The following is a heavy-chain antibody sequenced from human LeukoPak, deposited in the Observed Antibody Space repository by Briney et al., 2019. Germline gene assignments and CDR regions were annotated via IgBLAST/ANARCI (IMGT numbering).Heavy chain of an antibody. V-gene: IGHV4-34*01. Sequence: SETLSLTCAVYGGSFSGYYWSWIRQPPGKGLEWIGEINHSGSTNYNPSLKSRVTISVDTSKNQFSLKLSSVTAADTAVYYCASGWYSSSWFRDYWGQGTLVTVSS. CDR2: INHSGST. CDR3: ASGWYSSSWFRDY. CDR1: GGSFSGYY. J-gene: IGHJ4*02. D-gene: IGHD6-13*01.